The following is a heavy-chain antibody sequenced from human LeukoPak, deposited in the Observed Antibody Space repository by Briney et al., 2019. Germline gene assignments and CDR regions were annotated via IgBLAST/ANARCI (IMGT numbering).Heavy chain of an antibody. CDR2: ISSSSSYI. D-gene: IGHD1-26*01. Sequence: WESLRLSCAASGFTFSSYSMNWVRQAPGKGLQWVSSISSSSSYIYYADSVKGRFTISRDNAKNSVYLQMNSRRAEDTAVYYCARKDSGSYHNWFDPWGQGTLVTVSS. CDR1: GFTFSSYS. V-gene: IGHV3-21*01. J-gene: IGHJ5*02. CDR3: ARKDSGSYHNWFDP.